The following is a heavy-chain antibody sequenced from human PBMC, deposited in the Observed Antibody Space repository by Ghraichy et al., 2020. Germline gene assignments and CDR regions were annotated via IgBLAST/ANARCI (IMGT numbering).Heavy chain of an antibody. V-gene: IGHV3-23*01. Sequence: GGSLRLSCAASGFTFSDSAMSWVRQAPGKGLDWVSIISGDGGATDYADSVKGRFTISRDSSKNTLYMQMNNLRVEDTAVYYCAKAMGPHCGADCLSRILDSWGQGTLVTVSS. CDR1: GFTFSDSA. J-gene: IGHJ4*02. CDR2: ISGDGGAT. CDR3: AKAMGPHCGADCLSRILDS. D-gene: IGHD2-21*02.